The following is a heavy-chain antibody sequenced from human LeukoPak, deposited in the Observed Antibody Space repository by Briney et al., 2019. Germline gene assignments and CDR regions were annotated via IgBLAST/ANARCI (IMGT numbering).Heavy chain of an antibody. CDR1: GFTFSSYA. Sequence: GASLRLSCAASGFTFSSYAMSWVRQAPGKGLEWVSAISGSGGSTYYADSVKGRFTISRDNSKNTLYLQMNSLRAEDTAVYYCASVRIAVAGFDYWGQGTLVTVSS. J-gene: IGHJ4*02. V-gene: IGHV3-23*01. CDR2: ISGSGGST. CDR3: ASVRIAVAGFDY. D-gene: IGHD6-19*01.